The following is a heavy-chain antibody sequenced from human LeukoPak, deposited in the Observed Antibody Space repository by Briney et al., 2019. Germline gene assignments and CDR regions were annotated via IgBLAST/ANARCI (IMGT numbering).Heavy chain of an antibody. V-gene: IGHV1-69*04. Sequence: SVKVSCKSSGGTFSSYTISWVRQAPGQGLEWMGRIIPILGIANYAQKFQGRVTITADKSTSTAYMELSSLRSEDTAVYYCARDLSWVAGILDYWGQGTLVTVSS. CDR3: ARDLSWVAGILDY. D-gene: IGHD6-19*01. CDR1: GGTFSSYT. J-gene: IGHJ4*02. CDR2: IIPILGIA.